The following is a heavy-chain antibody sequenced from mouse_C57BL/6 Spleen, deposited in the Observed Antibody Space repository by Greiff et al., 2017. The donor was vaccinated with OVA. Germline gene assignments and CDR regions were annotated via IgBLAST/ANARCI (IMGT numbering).Heavy chain of an antibody. V-gene: IGHV1-52*01. CDR1: GYTFTSYW. J-gene: IGHJ2*01. CDR2: IDPSDSET. Sequence: QVQLKQPGAELVRPGSSVKLSCKASGYTFTSYWMHWVKQRPIQGLEWIGNIDPSDSETHYNQKFKNKATLTVDKSSSTAYMQLSSLTSEDSAVYYCARGADGYYDYWGQGTTLTVSS. D-gene: IGHD2-3*01. CDR3: ARGADGYYDY.